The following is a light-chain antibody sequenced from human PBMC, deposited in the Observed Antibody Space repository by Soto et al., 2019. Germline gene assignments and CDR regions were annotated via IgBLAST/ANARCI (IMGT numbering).Light chain of an antibody. CDR2: GAS. Sequence: EIVLTQSPGTLSLSPGERATLSCRASQSVSSNHLAWYQQKPGRAPRLLIYGASSRDTGIPDRFSGSGSGTDFTLTISRLEPEDFAVYYCQRRSNWPPWTFGQGTKVDIK. J-gene: IGKJ1*01. V-gene: IGKV3D-20*02. CDR3: QRRSNWPPWT. CDR1: QSVSSNH.